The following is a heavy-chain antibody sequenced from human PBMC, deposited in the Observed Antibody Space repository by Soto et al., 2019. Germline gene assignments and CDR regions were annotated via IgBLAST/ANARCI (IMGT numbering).Heavy chain of an antibody. D-gene: IGHD3-22*01. V-gene: IGHV1-69*13. J-gene: IGHJ4*02. CDR1: GGTFSNYA. CDR3: ARADYNSDYLLLYVDY. CDR2: IILGSA. Sequence: SVKVSCKAPGGTFSNYALTWVRQAPGQGLEWMGWIILGSANYAQKFRDGLTITADGSTNISYMELTSLTSEDTARYYCARADYNSDYLLLYVDYWGQGTPVTVSS.